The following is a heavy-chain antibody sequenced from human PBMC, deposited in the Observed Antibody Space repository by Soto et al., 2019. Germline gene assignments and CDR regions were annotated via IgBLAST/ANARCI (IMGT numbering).Heavy chain of an antibody. V-gene: IGHV1-18*01. CDR1: GYTFTTYG. J-gene: IGHJ6*02. CDR3: ARMEAATDSYYYGMDV. Sequence: ASVKVSCKASGYTFTTYGVTWVRQAPGQGLEWMGWISPYNGNTKYAQNLQGRVTMTTDTSTSTAHMELRSLRSDDTAVYYCARMEAATDSYYYGMDVWGQGTTVTVSS. CDR2: ISPYNGNT. D-gene: IGHD6-13*01.